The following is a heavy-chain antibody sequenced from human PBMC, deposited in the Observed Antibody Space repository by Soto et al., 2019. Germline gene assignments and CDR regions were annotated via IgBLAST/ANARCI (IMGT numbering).Heavy chain of an antibody. Sequence: SETLSLTCTVSGGSISSYYWSWIRQPPGKGLEWIGYIYYSGITDYNPSLKSRVTISVDTSKSQFSLKLSSVTAADTAVYYCARGGGVYYFDYWGQGTLVTFSS. D-gene: IGHD2-8*02. CDR3: ARGGGVYYFDY. CDR1: GGSISSYY. J-gene: IGHJ4*02. V-gene: IGHV4-59*01. CDR2: IYYSGIT.